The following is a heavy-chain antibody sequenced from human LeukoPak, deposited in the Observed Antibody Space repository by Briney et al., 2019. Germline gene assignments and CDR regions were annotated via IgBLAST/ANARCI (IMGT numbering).Heavy chain of an antibody. CDR1: GGSISSYY. D-gene: IGHD6-13*01. Sequence: SETLSLTCTVSGGSISSYYWSWIRQPPGKGLEWIGSIYYKGNTYFNPSLKSRVTISEDTSKNQFSLKLSSVTAADTAVYYCARERIAAAGDAYYMDVWGKGTTVTVSS. CDR3: ARERIAAAGDAYYMDV. V-gene: IGHV4-39*07. CDR2: IYYKGNT. J-gene: IGHJ6*03.